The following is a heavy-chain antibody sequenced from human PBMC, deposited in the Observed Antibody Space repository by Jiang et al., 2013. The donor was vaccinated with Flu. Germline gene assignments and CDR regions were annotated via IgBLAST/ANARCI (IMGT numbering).Heavy chain of an antibody. D-gene: IGHD1-1*01. J-gene: IGHJ4*02. Sequence: GAEVKKPGASVKVSCKASGYTFISYDISWVRQAPGQGLEWMGGIIPIFGTANYAQKFQGRVTITADESTSTAYMELSSLRSEDTAVYYCARSSSHDPRGLFYFDYWGQGTLVTVSS. CDR1: GYTFISYD. CDR2: IIPIFGTA. V-gene: IGHV1-69*13. CDR3: ARSSSHDPRGLFYFDY.